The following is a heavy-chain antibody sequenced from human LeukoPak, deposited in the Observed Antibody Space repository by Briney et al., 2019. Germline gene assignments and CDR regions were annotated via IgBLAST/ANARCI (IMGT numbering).Heavy chain of an antibody. CDR1: GYTFTSYD. Sequence: ASVKVSCKASGYTFTSYDINWVRQATGQGLEWMGWMNPNSGNTGYAQKFQGRVTITRNTSISTAYMELSSLRSEDTAVYYCARSKRYSSSWDLWYYYYYYMDVWGKGTTVTVSS. CDR3: ARSKRYSSSWDLWYYYYYYMDV. CDR2: MNPNSGNT. D-gene: IGHD6-13*01. V-gene: IGHV1-8*03. J-gene: IGHJ6*03.